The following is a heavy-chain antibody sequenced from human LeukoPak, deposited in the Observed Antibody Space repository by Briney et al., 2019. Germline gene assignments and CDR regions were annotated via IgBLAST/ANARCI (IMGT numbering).Heavy chain of an antibody. D-gene: IGHD2-15*01. CDR2: IYYSGST. CDR1: GGSISSSSYY. Sequence: SETLSLTCTVSGGSISSSSYYWGWIRQPPGKGLEWIGYIYYSGSTYYNPSLKSRVTISVDTSKNQFSLKLSSVTAADTAVYYCARAERGRGGTENWFDPWGQGTLVTVSS. J-gene: IGHJ5*02. V-gene: IGHV4-30-4*08. CDR3: ARAERGRGGTENWFDP.